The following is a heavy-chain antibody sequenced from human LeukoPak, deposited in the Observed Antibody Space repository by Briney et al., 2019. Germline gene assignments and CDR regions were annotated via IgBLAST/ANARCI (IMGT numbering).Heavy chain of an antibody. CDR1: GGSISSYY. J-gene: IGHJ5*02. D-gene: IGHD4-11*01. CDR2: IYYSGST. V-gene: IGHV4-59*01. CDR3: AREGSNYSNWFDP. Sequence: PSETLSLTCTVSGGSISSYYWSWIRQPPGKGLEWIGYIYYSGSTNYNPSLKSRVTISVDTSKNQFSLKLSSVTAADTAVYYCAREGSNYSNWFDPWGQGTLVTVSS.